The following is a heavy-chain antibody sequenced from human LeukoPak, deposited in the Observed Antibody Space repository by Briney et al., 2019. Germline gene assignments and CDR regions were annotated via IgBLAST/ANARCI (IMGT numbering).Heavy chain of an antibody. CDR3: ARDAAYGSGSYLY. V-gene: IGHV4-30-4*01. D-gene: IGHD3-10*01. CDR2: IYYSGST. J-gene: IGHJ4*02. Sequence: PSQTLSLTCTVSGGSISSGDYYWSWIRQPPGKGLEWIGYIYYSGSTYYNPSLKSRVTISVDTSKNQFSLKLSSVTAADTAVYYCARDAAYGSGSYLYWGQGTLVTVSS. CDR1: GGSISSGDYY.